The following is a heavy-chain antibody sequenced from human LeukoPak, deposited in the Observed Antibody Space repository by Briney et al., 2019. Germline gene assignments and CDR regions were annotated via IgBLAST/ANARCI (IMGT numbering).Heavy chain of an antibody. D-gene: IGHD6-13*01. J-gene: IGHJ4*02. Sequence: GGSLRLSCAASGFTFSDHYMDWVRQAPGKGLEWVGRTRNKANSYTTEYAASVKGRFTISRDDSKNSLYLQMNSLKTEDTAVYYCAKGRVYSSSLHYFDYWGQGTLVTVSS. CDR1: GFTFSDHY. V-gene: IGHV3-72*01. CDR2: TRNKANSYTT. CDR3: AKGRVYSSSLHYFDY.